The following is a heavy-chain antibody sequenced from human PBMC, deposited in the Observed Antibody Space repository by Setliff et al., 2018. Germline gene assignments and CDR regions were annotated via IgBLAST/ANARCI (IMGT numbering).Heavy chain of an antibody. Sequence: LRLSCAASGFSFSGPYMSWVRQVPGKGLEWLSKISGAGTTVYYADSVRGRFTISRDRAKNSLYLQMNSLRAEDTAVYFCAAGTYSSGYWGQGTLVTSPQ. CDR2: ISGAGTTV. V-gene: IGHV3-11*01. CDR1: GFSFSGPY. CDR3: AAGTYSSGY. J-gene: IGHJ4*02. D-gene: IGHD3-10*01.